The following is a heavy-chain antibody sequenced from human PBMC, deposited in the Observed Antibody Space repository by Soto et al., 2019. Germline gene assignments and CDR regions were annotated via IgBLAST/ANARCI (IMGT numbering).Heavy chain of an antibody. Sequence: PGGSLRLSCAASGFTFSSYSMNWVRQAPGKGLEWVSYISSSSSTIYYADSVKGRFTISRDNAKNTLYLQMNSLRAEDTAVYYCARDLKFGTLLPGGYYYGMDVWGQGTTVTVSS. CDR1: GFTFSSYS. CDR3: ARDLKFGTLLPGGYYYGMDV. J-gene: IGHJ6*02. D-gene: IGHD1-1*01. V-gene: IGHV3-48*01. CDR2: ISSSSSTI.